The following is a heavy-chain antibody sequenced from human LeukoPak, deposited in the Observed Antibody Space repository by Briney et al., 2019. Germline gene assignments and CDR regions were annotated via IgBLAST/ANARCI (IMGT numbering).Heavy chain of an antibody. J-gene: IGHJ4*02. CDR2: IGGSGGST. CDR3: AKAWALTYLGGVDS. V-gene: IGHV3-23*01. D-gene: IGHD2-21*02. CDR1: GFTFSSYA. Sequence: PGGSLRLSCAASGFTFSSYAMSWVRQAPGKGLEWVSSIGGSGGSTYYADSVKGRFTISRDNSKNTLYLQMNSLRAEDTAVYYCAKAWALTYLGGVDSWGQGTLVTVSS.